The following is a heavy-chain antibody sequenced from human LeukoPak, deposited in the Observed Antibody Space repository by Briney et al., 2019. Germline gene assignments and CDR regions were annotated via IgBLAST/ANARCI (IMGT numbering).Heavy chain of an antibody. J-gene: IGHJ5*02. CDR3: AREPRYGSGSYSFDP. V-gene: IGHV4-39*07. CDR2: LYYSGTT. D-gene: IGHD3-10*01. CDR1: GGSISSSSYY. Sequence: ASETLSLTCTVSGGSISSSSYYWGWIRQPPGKGLQWIGSLYYSGTTYYNPSLKSRVTILVDTSNNQFSLKLSSLTAADTAVYYCAREPRYGSGSYSFDPWGQGTLVTVSS.